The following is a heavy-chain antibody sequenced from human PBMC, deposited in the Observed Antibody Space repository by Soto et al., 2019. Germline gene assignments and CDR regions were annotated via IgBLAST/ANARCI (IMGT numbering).Heavy chain of an antibody. CDR3: ARDLLYSTRSTVRFDI. CDR1: GYTFTNYG. CDR2: INTYNANT. J-gene: IGHJ3*02. D-gene: IGHD6-13*01. V-gene: IGHV1-18*01. Sequence: VQLVQSGVEVKKPGASVKVSCKASGYTFTNYGISWVRQAPGQGLEWMGWINTYNANTNYAQKVQGRVTRTTATSTSTAYMELRSLRPDDTAVYYCARDLLYSTRSTVRFDIWGQGTMLTVSS.